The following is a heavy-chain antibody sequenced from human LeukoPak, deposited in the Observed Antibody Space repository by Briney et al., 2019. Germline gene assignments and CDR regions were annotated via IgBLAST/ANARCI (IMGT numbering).Heavy chain of an antibody. CDR3: AIPNFGVVIIGRADAFDI. V-gene: IGHV4-59*08. CDR2: IYYSGST. CDR1: GGSINHYH. D-gene: IGHD3-3*01. J-gene: IGHJ3*02. Sequence: SETLSLTCTVSGGSINHYHWSWIRQPPGKGLEWIGYIYYSGSTNYNPSLKSRVTISVDTSKNQFSLKLSSVTAADTAVYYCAIPNFGVVIIGRADAFDIWGQGTMVTVSS.